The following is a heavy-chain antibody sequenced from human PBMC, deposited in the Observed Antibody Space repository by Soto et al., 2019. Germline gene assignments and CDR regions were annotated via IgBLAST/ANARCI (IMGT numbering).Heavy chain of an antibody. CDR1: GYTFTSYD. CDR3: ARVAVVWADCSGGSCYWNYYYGMDI. D-gene: IGHD2-15*01. J-gene: IGHJ6*02. CDR2: MNPNSGNT. Sequence: ASVKVSCKASGYTFTSYDINWVRQATGQGLEWMGWMNPNSGNTGYAQKFQGRVTMTRNTSISTAYMELSSLRSGDTAVYYCARVAVVWADCSGGSCYWNYYYGMDIWGQGTTVTVSS. V-gene: IGHV1-8*01.